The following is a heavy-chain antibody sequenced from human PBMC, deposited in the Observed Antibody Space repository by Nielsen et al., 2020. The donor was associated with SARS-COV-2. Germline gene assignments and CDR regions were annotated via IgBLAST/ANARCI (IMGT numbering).Heavy chain of an antibody. CDR1: GYTFTSYG. CDR3: ATPGVEAFDI. Sequence: ASVEVSCKASGYTFTSYGISWVRQAPGQGLEWMGWISAYNGNTNYAQKFQGRVTMTEDTSTDTAYMELSSLRSEDTAVYYCATPGVEAFDIWGQGTMVTVSS. CDR2: ISAYNGNT. D-gene: IGHD3-10*01. V-gene: IGHV1-18*04. J-gene: IGHJ3*02.